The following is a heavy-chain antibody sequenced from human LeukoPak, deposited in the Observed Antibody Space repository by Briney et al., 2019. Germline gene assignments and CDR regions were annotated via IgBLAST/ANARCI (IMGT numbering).Heavy chain of an antibody. J-gene: IGHJ4*02. CDR2: ISGSGGST. CDR1: GFTFSSYA. Sequence: AGGSLRLSCAASGFTFSSYAMSWVRQAPGKGLEWVSSISGSGGSTYYADSVKGRFTVSRDNAKNTLYLQMNSLRAEDTAVYYCARDFSMVRGVYYFDYWGQGTLVTVSS. V-gene: IGHV3-23*01. CDR3: ARDFSMVRGVYYFDY. D-gene: IGHD3-10*01.